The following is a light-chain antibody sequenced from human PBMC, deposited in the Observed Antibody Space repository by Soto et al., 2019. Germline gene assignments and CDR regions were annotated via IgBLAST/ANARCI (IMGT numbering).Light chain of an antibody. CDR1: QSISTY. CDR2: AAS. V-gene: IGKV1-39*01. Sequence: IPMTQSPSSLSASVGDRVSITCRASQSISTYLNWYQQKPGKAPKLLIYAASILQSGVPSRFSGSRSGTDFTLTISSLQPEDFATYYCQQSYSTLDTFGQGTKLEIK. J-gene: IGKJ2*01. CDR3: QQSYSTLDT.